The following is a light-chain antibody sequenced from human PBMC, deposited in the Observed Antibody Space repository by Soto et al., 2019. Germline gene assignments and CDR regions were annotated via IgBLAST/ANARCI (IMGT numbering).Light chain of an antibody. V-gene: IGKV1-9*01. CDR3: LQSYSTPRT. CDR1: QGISSY. J-gene: IGKJ3*01. CDR2: AAS. Sequence: DIQLTQSPSFLSASVGDRVTITCRASQGISSYLVWYQQKPGKAPKLLIYAASTLQSGVPSRFSGSGSGTEFTLTISSLQPEDFATYYCLQSYSTPRTFGPGTKVDNK.